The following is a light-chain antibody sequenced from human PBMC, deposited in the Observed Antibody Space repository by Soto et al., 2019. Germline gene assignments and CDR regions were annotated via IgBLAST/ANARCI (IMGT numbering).Light chain of an antibody. CDR3: LHYNNGPR. J-gene: IGKJ1*01. CDR1: QTISSNY. V-gene: IGKV3-20*01. Sequence: IVLTLSPGTLSLSPGERATLSCRASQTISSNYLAWYQQKPGQAPRLLIYGASGRATGIPDRFSGSGSGTDFTLTISRLEPEDFAVYYCLHYNNGPRFGQGTKVDIK. CDR2: GAS.